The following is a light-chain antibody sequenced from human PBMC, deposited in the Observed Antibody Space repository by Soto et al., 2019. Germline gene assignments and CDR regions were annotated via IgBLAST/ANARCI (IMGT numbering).Light chain of an antibody. J-gene: IGKJ2*01. CDR3: QQYYSTSYT. V-gene: IGKV4-1*01. Sequence: DIVMTQSPDSLAVSLGERATINCKSSQSVLYNCHNKNYLAWYQQNPGQPPKLPIYWASTRESGVPDRFSGSGSGPDVSLTISCLQAEDVACYYCQQYYSTSYTFGQGPRLEIK. CDR2: WAS. CDR1: QSVLYNCHNKNY.